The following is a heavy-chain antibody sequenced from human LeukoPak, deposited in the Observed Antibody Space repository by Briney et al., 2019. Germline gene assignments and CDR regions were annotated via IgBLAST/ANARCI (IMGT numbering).Heavy chain of an antibody. CDR2: ISGDGTLT. CDR1: RFTFSSYG. V-gene: IGHV3-23*01. CDR3: AKHLVVAQWYFDL. Sequence: PGGSLRLSCAASRFTFSSYGMSWVRQAPGKGLEWVSAISGDGTLTYYAASVKGRFTISRDNSKNMLFLQMNSLSPEDTAVYYCAKHLVVAQWYFDLWGRGTLVTVSS. J-gene: IGHJ2*01. D-gene: IGHD3-9*01.